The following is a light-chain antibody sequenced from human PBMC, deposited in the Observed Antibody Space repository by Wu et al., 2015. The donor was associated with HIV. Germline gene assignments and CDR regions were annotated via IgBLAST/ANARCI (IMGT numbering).Light chain of an antibody. J-gene: IGKJ5*01. V-gene: IGKV3-11*01. CDR2: DAS. CDR1: QSVSSY. Sequence: EIVLTQFPVTLSLSPGERATLSCRASQSVSSYLAWYQQKPGQAPRLLIYDASNRATGIPARFSGSGSGTDFTLTINSLEPEDFAVYYCQQRSNWPPITFGQGTRLEIK. CDR3: QQRSNWPPIT.